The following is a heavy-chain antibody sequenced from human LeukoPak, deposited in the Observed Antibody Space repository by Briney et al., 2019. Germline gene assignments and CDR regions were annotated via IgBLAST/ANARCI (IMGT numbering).Heavy chain of an antibody. CDR1: GFSLSTSGMC. Sequence: SGPTLVNPTQTLTLTFTFSGFSLSTSGMCVSWIRQPPGKALEWLALSDWDDDKYYITSLKTRLTISKDTSKNQVVLTMTNMDPVDTATYYCARMIAFGVVYDAFDVWGQGTMVTVSS. V-gene: IGHV2-70*01. CDR2: SDWDDDK. D-gene: IGHD3-3*01. CDR3: ARMIAFGVVYDAFDV. J-gene: IGHJ3*01.